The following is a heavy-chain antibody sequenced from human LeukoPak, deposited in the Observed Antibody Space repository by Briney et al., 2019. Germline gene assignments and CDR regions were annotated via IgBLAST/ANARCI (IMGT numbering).Heavy chain of an antibody. Sequence: PGGSLRLSCAASGFTFSSYAMHWVRQAPGKGLEWVAVISYDGSNKYYADSVKGRFTISRDNSKNTLYLQMNSLRAEDTAVYYCAKDGLGAANDYWGQGTLVTVSS. D-gene: IGHD1-26*01. CDR2: ISYDGSNK. V-gene: IGHV3-30-3*01. CDR1: GFTFSSYA. CDR3: AKDGLGAANDY. J-gene: IGHJ4*02.